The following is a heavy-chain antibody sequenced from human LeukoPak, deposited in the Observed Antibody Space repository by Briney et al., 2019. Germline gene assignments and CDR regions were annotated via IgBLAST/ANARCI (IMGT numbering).Heavy chain of an antibody. D-gene: IGHD6-19*01. CDR2: ISAHNGYT. J-gene: IGHJ4*02. V-gene: IGHV1-18*01. CDR1: NYNFSSSG. CDR3: AIGAGSLGVLPY. Sequence: ASVKVPCKASNYNFSSSGISWVRQAPGQGLEWMGWISAHNGYTNTLENFQGRVTLTTDTSTSTAHMELRSLRSDDTAVYYCAIGAGSLGVLPYWGQGTRVTVVS.